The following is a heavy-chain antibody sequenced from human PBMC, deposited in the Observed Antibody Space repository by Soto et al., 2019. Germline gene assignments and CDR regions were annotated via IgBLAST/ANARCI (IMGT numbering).Heavy chain of an antibody. J-gene: IGHJ6*02. CDR3: ARADIVVVVAHYYGMDV. Sequence: LRLSCAASGFTFSDYYMSWIRQAPGKGLEWVSYISSSGSTIYYADSVKGRFTISRDNAKNSLYLQMNSLRAEDTAVYYCARADIVVVVAHYYGMDVWGQGTTVTVSS. V-gene: IGHV3-11*01. D-gene: IGHD2-15*01. CDR2: ISSSGSTI. CDR1: GFTFSDYY.